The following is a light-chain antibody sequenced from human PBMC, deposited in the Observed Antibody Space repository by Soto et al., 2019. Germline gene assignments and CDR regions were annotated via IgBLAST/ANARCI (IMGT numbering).Light chain of an antibody. CDR1: QSVSSSY. Sequence: EIVLTQSPGTLPLSPGERATLSCRASQSVSSSYLAWYQQKPGQAPRLLIYGASSRATGIPDRFSGSGSGTDFTLTISRLEPEDFAVYYCQQFDTSPPSTFGQGTRLEIK. CDR2: GAS. J-gene: IGKJ5*01. V-gene: IGKV3-20*01. CDR3: QQFDTSPPST.